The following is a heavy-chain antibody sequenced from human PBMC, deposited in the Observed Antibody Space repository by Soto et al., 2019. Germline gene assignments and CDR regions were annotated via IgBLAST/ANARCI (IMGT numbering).Heavy chain of an antibody. CDR1: GYTFTGYA. CDR2: INAGNGNT. J-gene: IGHJ5*02. CDR3: ARHEVAVDPADP. D-gene: IGHD6-19*01. Sequence: ASVKVSCKASGYTFTGYAMHWVRQAPGQRLEWMGWINAGNGNTKYSQKFQGRVTITRDTSASTAYMELSSLKASDTAMYYCARHEVAVDPADPWGQGTLVTVSS. V-gene: IGHV1-3*01.